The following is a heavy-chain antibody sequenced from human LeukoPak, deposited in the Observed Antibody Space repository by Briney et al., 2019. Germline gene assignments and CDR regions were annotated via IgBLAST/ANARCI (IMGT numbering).Heavy chain of an antibody. CDR3: ARVDIRTAFFDY. J-gene: IGHJ4*02. D-gene: IGHD5-12*01. CDR2: INHSGST. V-gene: IGHV4-34*01. CDR1: GGSFSGYY. Sequence: ETLSLSCAVYGGSFSGYYWSWTRQPPGKGLEWIGEINHSGSTNYNPSLKSRVTISVDTSKNQFSLKLSSVTAADTAVYYCARVDIRTAFFDYWGQGTLVTVSS.